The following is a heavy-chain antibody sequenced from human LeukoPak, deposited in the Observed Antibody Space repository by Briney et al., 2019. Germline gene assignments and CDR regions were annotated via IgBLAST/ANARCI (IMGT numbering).Heavy chain of an antibody. Sequence: ASVKVSCNASGYTFSNYYVHWVRQAPGQGLEWMGIIKPSGGGTSYALKFQGRVTLTRDTSTSTAYMELSSLRSEDTAVYYCASDHFDSSGYHYLLGYFEHWGQGTLVTVSS. J-gene: IGHJ1*01. D-gene: IGHD3-22*01. V-gene: IGHV1-46*01. CDR1: GYTFSNYY. CDR2: IKPSGGGT. CDR3: ASDHFDSSGYHYLLGYFEH.